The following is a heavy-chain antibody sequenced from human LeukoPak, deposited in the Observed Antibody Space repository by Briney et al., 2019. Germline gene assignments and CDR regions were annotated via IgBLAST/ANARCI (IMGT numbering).Heavy chain of an antibody. J-gene: IGHJ6*02. V-gene: IGHV3-23*05. Sequence: GGSLRLSCAASGFNFTRFVMTWVRPAPGRGLECVSAIYTGGHRAYYSDSVRGRFTISRDDSKNMLYLQMNSLRAEDTAIYYCARVSGRILIWPQPFGDGLGVWGQGTTVTVSS. CDR3: ARVSGRILIWPQPFGDGLGV. D-gene: IGHD3-10*01. CDR2: IYTGGHRA. CDR1: GFNFTRFV.